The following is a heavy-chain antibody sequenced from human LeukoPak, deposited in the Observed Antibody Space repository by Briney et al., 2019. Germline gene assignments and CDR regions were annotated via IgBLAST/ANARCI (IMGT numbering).Heavy chain of an antibody. D-gene: IGHD4-17*01. CDR1: GFTVSSNY. V-gene: IGHV3-66*01. Sequence: GGSLRLSCAASGFTVSSNYMSWVRQAPGKGLEWVSAIYSGGSTYYADSVKGRFTISRDNSKNTLYLQMNSLRAEDTAVYYCARELDYGDYFDYWGQGTLVTVSS. CDR3: ARELDYGDYFDY. CDR2: IYSGGST. J-gene: IGHJ4*02.